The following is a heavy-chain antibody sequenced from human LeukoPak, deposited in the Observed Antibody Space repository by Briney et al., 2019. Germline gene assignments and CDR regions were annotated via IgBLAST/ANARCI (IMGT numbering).Heavy chain of an antibody. D-gene: IGHD3-16*01. CDR3: ARFMITFGGETLYYFDY. CDR2: THYSGST. Sequence: SETLSLTCTVSGGSISSSSYYWGWIRQPPGKRLEWIGSTHYSGSTYYNPSLKSRVTISVDTSKNQFSLKLSSVTAADTAVYYCARFMITFGGETLYYFDYWGQGTLVTVSS. J-gene: IGHJ4*02. CDR1: GGSISSSSYY. V-gene: IGHV4-39*01.